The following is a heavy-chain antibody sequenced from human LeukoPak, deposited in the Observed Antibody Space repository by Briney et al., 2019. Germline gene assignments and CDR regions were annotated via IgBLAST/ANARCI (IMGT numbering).Heavy chain of an antibody. Sequence: PGGSLRLSCAASGFTLDDYAMHWVRQAPGKGLEWVSGISWNSGSIGYADSVKGRFTISRDNAKNSLYLQMNSLRAEDTALYYCAKDMAHPFYDILTGLDYWGQGTLVTVSS. CDR2: ISWNSGSI. D-gene: IGHD3-9*01. CDR1: GFTLDDYA. V-gene: IGHV3-9*01. J-gene: IGHJ4*02. CDR3: AKDMAHPFYDILTGLDY.